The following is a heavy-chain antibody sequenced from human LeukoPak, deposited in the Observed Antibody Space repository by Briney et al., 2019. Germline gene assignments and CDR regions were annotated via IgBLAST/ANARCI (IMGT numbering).Heavy chain of an antibody. J-gene: IGHJ6*03. CDR2: INPNSGGT. CDR3: ARVADYYYYMDV. V-gene: IGHV1-2*02. CDR1: GYTFTGYY. Sequence: ASVKVSCKASGYTFTGYYMHWVRQASGQGLEWMGWINPNSGGTNYAQKFQGRVTMTRDTSISTAYMELSRLRSDDTAVYYCARVADYYYYMDVWGKGTTVTVSS.